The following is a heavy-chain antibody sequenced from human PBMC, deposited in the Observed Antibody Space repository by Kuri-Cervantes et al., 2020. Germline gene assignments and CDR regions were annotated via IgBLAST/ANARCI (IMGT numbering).Heavy chain of an antibody. J-gene: IGHJ3*02. CDR2: ISGSGGST. Sequence: ETLSLTCAASGFTFSSYAMSWVRQAPGKGLEWVSAISGSGGSTYYADSVKGRFTISRDNAKNSLYLQMNSLRAEDTAVYYCAKDLSYGVVVYGDDAFDIWGQGTMVTVSS. D-gene: IGHD2-2*01. CDR1: GFTFSSYA. CDR3: AKDLSYGVVVYGDDAFDI. V-gene: IGHV3-23*01.